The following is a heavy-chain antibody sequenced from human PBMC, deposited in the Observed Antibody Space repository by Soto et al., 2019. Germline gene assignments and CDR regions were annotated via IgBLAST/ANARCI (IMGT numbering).Heavy chain of an antibody. CDR3: ARSQGGSSSLDIYYYYYYGMDV. Sequence: QVQLVQSGAEVKKPGSSVKVSCKAPGGTFSSYAISWVRQAPGQGLEWMGGIIPIFGTANYAQKLQGRVTITADESTSTGYMELSSLISEDTAVYYCARSQGGSSSLDIYYYYYYGMDVWGQGTTVTVSS. J-gene: IGHJ6*02. V-gene: IGHV1-69*01. CDR1: GGTFSSYA. CDR2: IIPIFGTA. D-gene: IGHD2-15*01.